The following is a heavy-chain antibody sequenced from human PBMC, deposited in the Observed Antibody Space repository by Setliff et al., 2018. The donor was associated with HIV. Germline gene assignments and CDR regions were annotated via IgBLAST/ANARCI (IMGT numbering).Heavy chain of an antibody. V-gene: IGHV1-18*01. D-gene: IGHD5-18*01. J-gene: IGHJ3*02. CDR2: ISGHNGRT. CDR1: GYSFRNYG. Sequence: GASVKVSCKASGYSFRNYGIGWVRQAPGQGLEWMGWISGHNGRTNFAQKFQDRVTMTTDTPTSTIFMELRSLRSDDTAVYYCARDWLADGYSTKFAFDIWGQGTMVTVSS. CDR3: ARDWLADGYSTKFAFDI.